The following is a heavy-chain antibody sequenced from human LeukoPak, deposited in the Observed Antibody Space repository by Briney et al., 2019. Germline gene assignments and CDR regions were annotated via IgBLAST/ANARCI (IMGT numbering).Heavy chain of an antibody. D-gene: IGHD4-23*01. V-gene: IGHV1-8*03. J-gene: IGHJ4*02. CDR3: ASDYGGNGPFDY. Sequence: ASVKVSCKASGYTFTSYDINWVRQATGQGLEWMGWMNPNSGNTGYAQKFQGRVTITRNTSISTAYMELSRLRSDDTAVYYCASDYGGNGPFDYWGQGTLVTVSS. CDR2: MNPNSGNT. CDR1: GYTFTSYD.